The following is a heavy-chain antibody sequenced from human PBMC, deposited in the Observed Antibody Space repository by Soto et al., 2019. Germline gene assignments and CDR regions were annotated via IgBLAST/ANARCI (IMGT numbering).Heavy chain of an antibody. CDR1: GYTFTSYG. V-gene: IGHV1-18*01. Sequence: GASVKVSCKASGYTFTSYGISWVRQAPGQGLEWMGWISAYNGNTNYAQKLQGRVTMTTDTPTSTAYMELRSLRSDDTAVYYCARVLPLRFLGPNWFDPWGQGTLVTVSS. CDR2: ISAYNGNT. D-gene: IGHD3-3*01. J-gene: IGHJ5*02. CDR3: ARVLPLRFLGPNWFDP.